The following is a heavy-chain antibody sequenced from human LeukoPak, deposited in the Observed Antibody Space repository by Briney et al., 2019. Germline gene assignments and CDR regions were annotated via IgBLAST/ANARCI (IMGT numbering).Heavy chain of an antibody. CDR1: GGSISSYY. Sequence: SETLSLTCAVYGGSISSYYWSWIRQPPGKGLEWIGYIYYSGSTNYNPSLKSRVTISVDTSKNQFSLKLSSVTAADTAVYYCARRPGYSSGWFDYWGQGTLVTVSS. J-gene: IGHJ4*02. CDR2: IYYSGST. D-gene: IGHD6-19*01. V-gene: IGHV4-59*08. CDR3: ARRPGYSSGWFDY.